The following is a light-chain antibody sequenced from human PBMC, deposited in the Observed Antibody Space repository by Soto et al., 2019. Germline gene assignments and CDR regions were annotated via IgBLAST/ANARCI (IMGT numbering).Light chain of an antibody. CDR2: EVS. V-gene: IGLV2-14*01. Sequence: QSVLTQPASVSGSPGQSITISCTGTSSDVGGYNYVSWYQHHPGKAPKLMIYEVSSRPSGVSNRFSGSKSGNTASLTISGLQAEDEADYYCSSYTSNREVVFGGGTKVTVL. J-gene: IGLJ2*01. CDR3: SSYTSNREVV. CDR1: SSDVGGYNY.